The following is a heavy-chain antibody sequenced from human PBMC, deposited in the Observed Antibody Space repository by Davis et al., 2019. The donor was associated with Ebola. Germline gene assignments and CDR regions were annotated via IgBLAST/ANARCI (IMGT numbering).Heavy chain of an antibody. CDR1: GGSISSYY. CDR3: ARDPAALRFYYFDY. CDR2: IYYSGST. Sequence: MPSETLSLTCTVSGGSISSYYWSWIRQPPGKGLEWIGYIYYSGSTYYNPSLKSRVTISVDTSKNQFSLKLSSVTAADTAVYYCARDPAALRFYYFDYWGQGTLVTVSS. D-gene: IGHD6-13*01. J-gene: IGHJ4*02. V-gene: IGHV4-4*08.